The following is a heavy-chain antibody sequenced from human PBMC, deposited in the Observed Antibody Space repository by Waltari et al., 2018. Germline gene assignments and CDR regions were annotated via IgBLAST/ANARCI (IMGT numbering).Heavy chain of an antibody. CDR3: ARGIGYCTSTNCYPRPLYFDY. D-gene: IGHD2-2*01. Sequence: QVQLQESGPGLVKPSETLSLTCTVSGGSISNYYWSWIRQPAGKGLEWIGRIYTCGTTNYDPSLKSRGTMSVATSKNQFSLNLSSVTAADTAVYYCARGIGYCTSTNCYPRPLYFDYWGQGTLVTVSS. J-gene: IGHJ4*02. CDR1: GGSISNYY. CDR2: IYTCGTT. V-gene: IGHV4-4*07.